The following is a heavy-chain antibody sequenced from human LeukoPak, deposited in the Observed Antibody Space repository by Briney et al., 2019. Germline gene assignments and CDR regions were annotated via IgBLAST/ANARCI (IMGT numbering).Heavy chain of an antibody. CDR3: AKVGTGNNQYGSGDFDS. J-gene: IGHJ4*02. CDR1: GFTFSSYG. Sequence: PGGSLRLSCAASGFTFSSYGMNWVRQAPGKGLEWVSAISTSSTYIYNADSVQGRFTTSRDDAKSSLYPEVSSLRAEDTAVYYCAKVGTGNNQYGSGDFDSWGRGVLVTVSS. V-gene: IGHV3-21*01. CDR2: ISTSSTYI. D-gene: IGHD3-10*01.